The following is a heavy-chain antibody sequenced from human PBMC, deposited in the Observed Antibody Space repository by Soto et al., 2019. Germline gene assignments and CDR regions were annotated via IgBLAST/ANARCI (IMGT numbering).Heavy chain of an antibody. CDR2: IIPIFGTA. V-gene: IGHV1-69*06. CDR3: ARWGPSPRYFDI. CDR1: GGTFSSYA. D-gene: IGHD3-16*01. Sequence: SVKFSCKASGGTFSSYAISWVRQAPGQGLEWMGGIIPIFGTANYAQKFQGRVTITADKSTSTAYMELSSLRSEDTAVYYCARWGPSPRYFDIWGQGTMVTVSS. J-gene: IGHJ3*02.